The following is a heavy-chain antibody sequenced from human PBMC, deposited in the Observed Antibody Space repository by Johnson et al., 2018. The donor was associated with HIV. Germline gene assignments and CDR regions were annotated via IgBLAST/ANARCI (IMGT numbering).Heavy chain of an antibody. D-gene: IGHD3-9*01. CDR1: GLTFSIYG. CDR3: AKDGPVLRYFDWSDAFDI. Sequence: QVQLVESGGGVVQPGGSLRLSCAASGLTFSIYGMHWVRQAPGKGLEWVAFMRYDGSNKYYANSVKGRFTISKDNSKNTLYLQMNSLRPEDTAVYYCAKDGPVLRYFDWSDAFDIWGQGTVVTVSS. J-gene: IGHJ3*02. V-gene: IGHV3-30*02. CDR2: MRYDGSNK.